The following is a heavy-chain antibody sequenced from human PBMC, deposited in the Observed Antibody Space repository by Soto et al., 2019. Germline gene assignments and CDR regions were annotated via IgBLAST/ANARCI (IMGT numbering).Heavy chain of an antibody. CDR1: GGSISSSSYY. CDR3: ARQSCSGGSCYSQDWFDP. CDR2: IYYSGST. J-gene: IGHJ5*02. D-gene: IGHD2-15*01. V-gene: IGHV4-39*01. Sequence: KPSETLSLTCAVSGGSISSSSYYWGWIRQPPGKGLEWIGSIYYSGSTYYNPSLKSRVTISVDTSKNQFSLKLSSVTAADTAVYYCARQSCSGGSCYSQDWFDPWGQGTLVTVSS.